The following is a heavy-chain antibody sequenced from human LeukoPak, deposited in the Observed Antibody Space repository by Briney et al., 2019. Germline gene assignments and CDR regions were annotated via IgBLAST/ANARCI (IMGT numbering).Heavy chain of an antibody. CDR1: GGSISSSSYY. CDR2: IYYSGST. Sequence: PSETLSLTCTVSGGSISSSSYYWGWIRQPPGKGLEWIGSIYYSGSTYYNPSLKSRVTISVDTSKNQFSLKLSSVTAADTAVYYCARVPRDCSGGSCYSVNWFDPWGQGTLVTVSS. D-gene: IGHD2-15*01. J-gene: IGHJ5*02. V-gene: IGHV4-39*07. CDR3: ARVPRDCSGGSCYSVNWFDP.